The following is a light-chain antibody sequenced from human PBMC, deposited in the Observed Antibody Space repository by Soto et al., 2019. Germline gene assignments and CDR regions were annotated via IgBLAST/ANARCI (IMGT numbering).Light chain of an antibody. V-gene: IGLV2-23*01. J-gene: IGLJ2*01. Sequence: QSVLTQPASVSGSPGQSITISCTGTSSDVGSYNLVSWYQKHPGKAPKLMIYEGSKRPSGVSNRFSASKSGNTASLTISGLQAEDEADYYCCSYAGSSTVVFGGGTKVTVL. CDR2: EGS. CDR1: SSDVGSYNL. CDR3: CSYAGSSTVV.